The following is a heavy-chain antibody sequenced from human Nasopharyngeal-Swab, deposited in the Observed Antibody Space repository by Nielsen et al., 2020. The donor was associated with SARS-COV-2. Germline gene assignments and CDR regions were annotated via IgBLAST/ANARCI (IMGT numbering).Heavy chain of an antibody. J-gene: IGHJ6*03. CDR3: ARDLEAAASYYYFYMDV. V-gene: IGHV1-46*01. D-gene: IGHD2-15*01. Sequence: WVRQAPGQGREWMGAINPSGGRTAYAQKFQGRVTMTRDTSTSTVYMELSSLRSDDTAVYYCARDLEAAASYYYFYMDVWGKGTTATVSS. CDR2: INPSGGRT.